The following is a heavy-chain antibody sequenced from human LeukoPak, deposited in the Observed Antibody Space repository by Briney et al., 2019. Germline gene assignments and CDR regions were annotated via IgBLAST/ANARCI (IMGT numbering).Heavy chain of an antibody. Sequence: GRSLRLSCAASGFTFSSYSMNWVRQAPGKGLEWVSFISSGSNYIYYADSVKGRFTISRDNAKNSLYLQMNSLRAEDTAVYYCAALVIPAATSGGFDPWGQGTLVTVSS. J-gene: IGHJ5*02. CDR3: AALVIPAATSGGFDP. V-gene: IGHV3-21*06. CDR2: ISSGSNYI. D-gene: IGHD2-2*01. CDR1: GFTFSSYS.